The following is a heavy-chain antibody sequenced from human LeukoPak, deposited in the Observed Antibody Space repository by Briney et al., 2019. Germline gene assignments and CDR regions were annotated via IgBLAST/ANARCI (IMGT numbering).Heavy chain of an antibody. D-gene: IGHD6-19*01. Sequence: TGGSLRLSCAASGFSFSTYWMSWVRQAPGKGPEWVANIKQDGSDKYYVDSVKGRFTISRDNAKNSLYLQMNSLRAEDSALYYCARASAVAGTRDYWGQGTLVTVSS. CDR1: GFSFSTYW. CDR2: IKQDGSDK. CDR3: ARASAVAGTRDY. J-gene: IGHJ4*02. V-gene: IGHV3-7*01.